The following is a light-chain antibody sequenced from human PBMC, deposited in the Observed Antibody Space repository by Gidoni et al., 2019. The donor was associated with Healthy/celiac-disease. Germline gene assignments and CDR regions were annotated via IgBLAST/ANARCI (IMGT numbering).Light chain of an antibody. CDR1: PDISNY. CDR2: DSS. Sequence: DIQMTQSPSSLSASVGDRVTITRQATPDISNYLNWYQQQQGKAPKHLMYDSSNFETGVPSRVSGSGSARDFTFPISSLQPEDIVTTYCHQYYNLHPVLTFGGGTKVEIK. V-gene: IGKV1-33*01. CDR3: HQYYNLHPVLT. J-gene: IGKJ4*01.